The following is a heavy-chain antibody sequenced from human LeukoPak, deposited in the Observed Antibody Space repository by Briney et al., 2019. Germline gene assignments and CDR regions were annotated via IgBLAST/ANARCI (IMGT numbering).Heavy chain of an antibody. D-gene: IGHD5-24*01. CDR2: IYYSGST. V-gene: IGHV4-59*01. J-gene: IGHJ4*02. CDR3: ARTRRDGYNYFDY. Sequence: SETLSLTCTVSGGSISSYYWSWIRQPPGKGLEWIGYIYYSGSTNYNPSLKSRVTISVDTSKNQFSLNLGSVTAADTAVYYCARTRRDGYNYFDYWGQGALVTVSS. CDR1: GGSISSYY.